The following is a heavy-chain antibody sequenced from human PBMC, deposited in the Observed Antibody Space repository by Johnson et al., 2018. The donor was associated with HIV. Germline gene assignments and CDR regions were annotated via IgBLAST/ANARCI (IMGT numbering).Heavy chain of an antibody. CDR2: IRWNSGSI. CDR1: GFTFDDYA. V-gene: IGHV3-9*01. CDR3: ARVLWVGELFSRAFDI. J-gene: IGHJ3*02. Sequence: VQLVESGGGLVQPGRSLRLSCAASGFTFDDYAMHWVRQAPGKGLEWVSGIRWNSGSIDYADSVKARFTISRANAKNSLYLQMNSLRAEDTAVYYCARVLWVGELFSRAFDIWGQGTMVTVSS. D-gene: IGHD3-10*01.